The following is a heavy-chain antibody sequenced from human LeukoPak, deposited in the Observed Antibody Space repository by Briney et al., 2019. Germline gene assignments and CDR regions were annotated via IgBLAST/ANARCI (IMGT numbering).Heavy chain of an antibody. Sequence: GGSLRLSCAASGFTFDDYAMHWVRQAPGKGLEWVSGISWNSGSIGYADSVKGRFTISRDNAKNSLYLQMNSLRAEDTALYYCAKDDDGSGWSPFDYWGQGTLVTVSS. D-gene: IGHD6-19*01. CDR1: GFTFDDYA. J-gene: IGHJ4*02. V-gene: IGHV3-9*01. CDR3: AKDDDGSGWSPFDY. CDR2: ISWNSGSI.